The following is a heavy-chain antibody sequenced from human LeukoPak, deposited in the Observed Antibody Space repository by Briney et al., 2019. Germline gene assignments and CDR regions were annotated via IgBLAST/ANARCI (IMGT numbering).Heavy chain of an antibody. D-gene: IGHD3-22*01. V-gene: IGHV4-39*07. J-gene: IGHJ4*02. CDR2: IYYSGSS. CDR1: GDSISSSSSY. CDR3: AVVSGYYYGNFDY. Sequence: SETLSLTCTVSGDSISSSSSYWGWIRQPPGEGLEWIGSIYYSGSSYYNPSLKSRVTISVDTSKNQFSLKLSSVTAADTAVYYCAVVSGYYYGNFDYWGQGTLVTVSS.